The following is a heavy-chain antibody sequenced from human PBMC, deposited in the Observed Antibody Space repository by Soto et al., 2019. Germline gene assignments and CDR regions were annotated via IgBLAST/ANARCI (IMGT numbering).Heavy chain of an antibody. CDR3: AREIDYYDSSGYYSDYYYYGMDV. V-gene: IGHV3-48*03. CDR2: ISSSGSTI. J-gene: IGHJ6*02. Sequence: PGGSLRLSCAASGFTFSSYEMNWVRQAPGKGLEWVSYISSSGSTIYYADSVKGRFTISRDNAKNSLYLQMNSLRAEDTAVYYCAREIDYYDSSGYYSDYYYYGMDVWGQGTTVTVSS. CDR1: GFTFSSYE. D-gene: IGHD3-22*01.